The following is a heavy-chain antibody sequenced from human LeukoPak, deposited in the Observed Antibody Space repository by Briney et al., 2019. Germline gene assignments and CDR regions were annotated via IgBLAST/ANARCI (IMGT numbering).Heavy chain of an antibody. D-gene: IGHD3-16*01. J-gene: IGHJ6*03. Sequence: PGGSLRLSCAASGFTFSDYSMKWIRQAPGKGLEWVSSISRSSSSIDYADSVKGRFTISRDNAKNSLFLQMSSLRADDTAIYYCARAGELRYMDVWGKGTAVTVSS. V-gene: IGHV3-21*01. CDR3: ARAGELRYMDV. CDR1: GFTFSDYS. CDR2: ISRSSSSI.